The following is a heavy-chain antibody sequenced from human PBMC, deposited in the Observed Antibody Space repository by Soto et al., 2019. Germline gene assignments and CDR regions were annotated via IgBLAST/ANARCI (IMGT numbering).Heavy chain of an antibody. V-gene: IGHV1-46*01. CDR3: ARSDSEYYGLDV. CDR2: INPNSSNT. Sequence: QVQLVQSGAEVKKPGASVKVSCKASGYTFPNYHTHWVRQAPGQGLEWMGIINPNSSNTIYAQKFQGRVTMTRDTSTSTVYMELRSLRSEDTAVYYCARSDSEYYGLDVWGRGTTVTVSS. CDR1: GYTFPNYH. J-gene: IGHJ6*02.